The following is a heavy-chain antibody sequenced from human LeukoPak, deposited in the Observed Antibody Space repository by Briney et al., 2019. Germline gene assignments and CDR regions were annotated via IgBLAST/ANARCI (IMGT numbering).Heavy chain of an antibody. D-gene: IGHD3-22*01. J-gene: IGHJ4*02. CDR3: ARGIPGYYDTSGYYYDY. Sequence: SGTLSLTCAVSGGSISSSYWWSWVRQPPGKGLRWIGEIYHSGSTNFNPSLKSRVTISVDKSKNQFSLKLNSVTAADTAVYYCARGIPGYYDTSGYYYDYWGQGTLVTVSS. CDR1: GGSISSSYW. V-gene: IGHV4-4*02. CDR2: IYHSGST.